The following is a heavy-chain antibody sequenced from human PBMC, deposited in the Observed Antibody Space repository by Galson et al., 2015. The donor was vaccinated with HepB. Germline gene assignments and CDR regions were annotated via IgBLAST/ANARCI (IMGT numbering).Heavy chain of an antibody. V-gene: IGHV3-30*02. CDR3: AKVLPYGSGRTY. CDR1: GFTFSSYG. CDR2: IRYDGSNK. D-gene: IGHD3-10*01. Sequence: SLRLSCAASGFTFSSYGMHWVRQAPGKGLEWVAFIRYDGSNKYYADSVKGRFTISRDNSKNTLYLQMNSLRAEDTAVYYCAKVLPYGSGRTYWGQGTLVTVSS. J-gene: IGHJ4*02.